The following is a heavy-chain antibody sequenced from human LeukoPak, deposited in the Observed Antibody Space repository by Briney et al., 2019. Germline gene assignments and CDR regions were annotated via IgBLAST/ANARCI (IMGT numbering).Heavy chain of an antibody. J-gene: IGHJ4*02. V-gene: IGHV4-39*01. Sequence: PSETLSLTCTVSGGPISSSSYYWGRIRQPPGKGLEWIGSIYYSGSTYYNPSLKSRVTISVDTSKNQFSLKLSSVTAADTAVYYCANSANYGGNSGYFDCWGQGTLVTVSS. CDR2: IYYSGST. D-gene: IGHD4-23*01. CDR1: GGPISSSSYY. CDR3: ANSANYGGNSGYFDC.